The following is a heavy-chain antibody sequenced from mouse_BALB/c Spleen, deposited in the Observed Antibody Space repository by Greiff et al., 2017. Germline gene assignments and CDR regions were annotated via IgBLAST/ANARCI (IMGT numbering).Heavy chain of an antibody. D-gene: IGHD4-1*01. CDR3: ARGDKTAYYAMDY. CDR2: ISYSGST. CDR1: GDSITSGY. J-gene: IGHJ4*01. Sequence: VQLKESGPSLVKPSQTLSLTCSVTGDSITSGYWNWIRKFPGNKLEYMGYISYSGSTYYNPSLKSRISITRDTSKNQYYLQLNSVTTEDTATYYCARGDKTAYYAMDYWGQGTSVTVSS. V-gene: IGHV3-8*02.